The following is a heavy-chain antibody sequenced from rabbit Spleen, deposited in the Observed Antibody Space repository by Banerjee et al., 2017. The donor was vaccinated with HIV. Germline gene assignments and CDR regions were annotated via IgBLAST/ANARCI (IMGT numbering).Heavy chain of an antibody. D-gene: IGHD1-1*01. J-gene: IGHJ6*01. V-gene: IGHV1S45*01. CDR2: IGTGSSST. CDR1: GFSFSSGYW. Sequence: QEQLVESGGDLVKPGASLTLTCTASGFSFSSGYWICWVRQAPGKGLEWIGCIGTGSSSTYYANWAKGRFTISKTSSTTVTLKMTSLTAADTATYFCAGDTATSFSSYGMDLWGQGTLVTVS. CDR3: AGDTATSFSSYGMDL.